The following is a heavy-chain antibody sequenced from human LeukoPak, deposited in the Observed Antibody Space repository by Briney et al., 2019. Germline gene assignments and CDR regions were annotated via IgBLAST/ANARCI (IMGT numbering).Heavy chain of an antibody. Sequence: ASVKVSCKASGYTFTSYGTSWVRQAPGQGLEWMGWISAYNGNTNYAQKLQGRVTMTTDTSTSTAYMELRSLRSDDTAVYHCARLPVVPAAIETFDIWGQGTMVTVSS. D-gene: IGHD2-2*01. V-gene: IGHV1-18*01. CDR3: ARLPVVPAAIETFDI. CDR2: ISAYNGNT. CDR1: GYTFTSYG. J-gene: IGHJ3*02.